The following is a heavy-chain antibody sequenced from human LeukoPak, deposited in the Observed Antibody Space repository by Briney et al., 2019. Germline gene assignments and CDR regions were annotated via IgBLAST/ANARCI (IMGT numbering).Heavy chain of an antibody. CDR2: IYHGGST. J-gene: IGHJ4*02. D-gene: IGHD6-13*01. CDR3: ARIRNRPASGLPYFDS. V-gene: IGHV4-59*01. CDR1: GGSISSYY. Sequence: SETLSLTCTVSGGSISSYYWSWIRQPPGKGLEWIGYIYHGGSTDYNPSLKSRVTISVDTSKNHFSLRLSSVTAADTAVYYCARIRNRPASGLPYFDSWGQGTLVTVSS.